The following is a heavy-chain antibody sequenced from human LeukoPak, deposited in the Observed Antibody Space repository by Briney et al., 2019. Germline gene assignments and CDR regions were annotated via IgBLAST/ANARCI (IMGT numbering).Heavy chain of an antibody. V-gene: IGHV4-39*07. CDR2: IYYSGST. Sequence: SETLSLTCTVSGGSISSSNYYWGWIRQPPGKGLEWIGSIYYSGSTYYNPSLKSRVTISVDTSKNQFSLKLSSVTAADTAVYYCARRRAVAVAGTCDYWGQGTLVTVSS. CDR3: ARRRAVAVAGTCDY. J-gene: IGHJ4*02. D-gene: IGHD6-19*01. CDR1: GGSISSSNYY.